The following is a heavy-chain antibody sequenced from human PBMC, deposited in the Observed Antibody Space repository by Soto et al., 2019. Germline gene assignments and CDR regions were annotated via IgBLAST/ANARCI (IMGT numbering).Heavy chain of an antibody. J-gene: IGHJ4*02. CDR1: GFTISATA. D-gene: IGHD3-10*01. CDR3: VLWPPYYFDY. V-gene: IGHV3-73*01. CDR2: IANEAESYAT. Sequence: EVQLVESGGGLVQPGGSLKLSCAASGFTISATAMHWIRQASGKGLEWVGRIANEAESYATTYAASVKGRFTLSRDNSKNTLYLQMNSLRAEDTAVYYCVLWPPYYFDYWGQGTLVTVSS.